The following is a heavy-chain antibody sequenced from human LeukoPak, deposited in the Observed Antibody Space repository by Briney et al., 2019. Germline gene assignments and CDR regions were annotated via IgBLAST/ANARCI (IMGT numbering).Heavy chain of an antibody. J-gene: IGHJ4*02. CDR3: AKDEGPRHYYDSSGYYLD. CDR2: ISYDGSNK. CDR1: GFTFSSYA. V-gene: IGHV3-30-3*01. Sequence: PGGSLRLSCAASGFTFSSYAMHWVRQAPGKGLEWVAVISYDGSNKYYADSVKGRFTISRDNSKNTLYLQMNSLRAEDTAVYYCAKDEGPRHYYDSSGYYLDWGQGTLVTVSS. D-gene: IGHD3-22*01.